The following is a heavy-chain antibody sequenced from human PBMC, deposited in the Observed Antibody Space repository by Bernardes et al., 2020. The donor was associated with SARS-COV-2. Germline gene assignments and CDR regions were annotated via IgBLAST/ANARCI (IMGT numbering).Heavy chain of an antibody. D-gene: IGHD3-10*01. V-gene: IGHV3-48*03. CDR3: ARDLITMVRGVIYYYYYGMDV. J-gene: IGHJ6*02. CDR2: ISSSGSTI. CDR1: GFTFSSYE. Sequence: LRLSCAASGFTFSSYEMTWVRQAPGKGLEWVSYISSSGSTIYYADSVKGRFTISRDNAKNSLYLQMNSLRAEDTAVYYCARDLITMVRGVIYYYYYGMDVWGQGTTVTVSS.